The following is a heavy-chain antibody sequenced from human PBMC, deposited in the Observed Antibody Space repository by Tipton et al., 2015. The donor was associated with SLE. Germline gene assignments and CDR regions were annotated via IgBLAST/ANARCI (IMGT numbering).Heavy chain of an antibody. CDR3: ARTKLRYFDWPYNWFDP. CDR2: IKSDVSST. Sequence: SLRLSCAASGFTFSSYWMHWVRQAPGKGLVWVSRIKSDVSSTSYADSVKGRFTISRDNAKNTLYLQMNSLRAEDTAVYYCARTKLRYFDWPYNWFDPWGQGTRVTVSS. D-gene: IGHD3-9*01. V-gene: IGHV3-74*01. J-gene: IGHJ5*02. CDR1: GFTFSSYW.